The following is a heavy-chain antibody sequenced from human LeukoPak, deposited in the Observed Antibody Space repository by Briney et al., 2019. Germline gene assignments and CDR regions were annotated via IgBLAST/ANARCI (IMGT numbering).Heavy chain of an antibody. J-gene: IGHJ6*03. Sequence: ASVKVSCKASGYTFTGYYMHWVRQAPGQGLEWIGWINPNSGGTNYAQKFQGRVTMTRDTSISTAYMELSRLRSDDTAVYYCARDGTMVRGVTRFYYMDVWGKGTTVTISS. CDR1: GYTFTGYY. V-gene: IGHV1-2*02. D-gene: IGHD3-10*01. CDR2: INPNSGGT. CDR3: ARDGTMVRGVTRFYYMDV.